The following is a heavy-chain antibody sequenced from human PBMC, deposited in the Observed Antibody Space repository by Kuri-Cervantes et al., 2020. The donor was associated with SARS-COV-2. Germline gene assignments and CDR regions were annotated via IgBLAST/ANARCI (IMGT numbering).Heavy chain of an antibody. V-gene: IGHV1-69*04. CDR2: IIPILGIA. CDR1: GYIFTSYD. J-gene: IGHJ6*03. Sequence: SVKVSCKASGYIFTSYDISWVRQAPGQGLEWMGRIIPILGIANYAQKFQGRVTITADKSTSTAYMELSSLRSEDTAVYYCARDRDSRGLGAYYYYYYMDVWGKGTTVTVSS. D-gene: IGHD3-22*01. CDR3: ARDRDSRGLGAYYYYYYMDV.